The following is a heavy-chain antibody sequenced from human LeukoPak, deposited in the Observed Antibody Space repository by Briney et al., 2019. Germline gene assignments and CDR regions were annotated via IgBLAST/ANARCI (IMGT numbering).Heavy chain of an antibody. J-gene: IGHJ6*02. Sequence: ASVKVSCKPSVYTFTRYDINWVRQATGQGLEWMGWMNPNSGNTGYAQKFQGRVTMTRNTSISAAYMELSSLRSEDTAVYYCARGGVGAMGGYYYYGMDVWGQGATVAVSS. V-gene: IGHV1-8*01. CDR3: ARGGVGAMGGYYYYGMDV. CDR1: VYTFTRYD. CDR2: MNPNSGNT. D-gene: IGHD1-26*01.